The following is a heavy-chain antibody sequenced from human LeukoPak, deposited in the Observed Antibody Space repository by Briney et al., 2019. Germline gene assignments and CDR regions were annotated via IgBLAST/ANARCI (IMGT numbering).Heavy chain of an antibody. CDR2: IYHSGST. J-gene: IGHJ4*02. CDR3: ASAKPTAPHY. D-gene: IGHD1-14*01. Sequence: SETLSLTCTVSGYSISSGYYWGWIRRPPGKGLEWIGGIYHSGSTYYNPSLKSRVTISVDTTKNQFSLKLSSVTAADTAVYYCASAKPTAPHYWGQGTLVTVSS. CDR1: GYSISSGYY. V-gene: IGHV4-38-2*02.